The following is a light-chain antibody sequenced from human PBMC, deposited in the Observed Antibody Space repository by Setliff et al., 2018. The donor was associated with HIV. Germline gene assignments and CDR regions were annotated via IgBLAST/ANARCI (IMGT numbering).Light chain of an antibody. CDR1: SSDVGGYNY. CDR2: DVS. CDR3: CSYAGSGTWM. J-gene: IGLJ3*02. V-gene: IGLV2-23*02. Sequence: QSALTQPASVSGSPGQSITISCTGTSSDVGGYNYVSWYQQHPGKAPKLMIYDVSKRPSGVSNRFSGSKSGNTASLTMSGVQAEDEADYYCCSYAGSGTWMFGGGTQLTVL.